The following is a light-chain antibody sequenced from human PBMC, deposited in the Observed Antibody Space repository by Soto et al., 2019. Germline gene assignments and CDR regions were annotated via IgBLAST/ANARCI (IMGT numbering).Light chain of an antibody. CDR2: GAS. V-gene: IGKV3-20*01. J-gene: IGKJ1*01. CDR1: QSFTSNS. Sequence: EIVLTQSPGTLSLSPGERATLSCRASQSFTSNSLAWFHQKPGQAPRLLIYGASNRATGIPDRFSGSGSGTDFTLTISRLEPEDFAVYYCQQYTGLPRTFGQGTKVDIK. CDR3: QQYTGLPRT.